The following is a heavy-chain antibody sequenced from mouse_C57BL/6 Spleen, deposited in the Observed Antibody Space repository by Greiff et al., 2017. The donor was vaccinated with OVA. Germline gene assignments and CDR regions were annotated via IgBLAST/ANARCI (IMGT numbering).Heavy chain of an antibody. CDR3: ARRGLSPYFDY. CDR1: GYTFTDYY. J-gene: IGHJ2*01. V-gene: IGHV1-26*01. Sequence: EVQLQQSGPELVKPGASVKISCKASGYTFTDYYMNWVKQSHGKSLEWIGDINPNNGGTSYNQKFKGKATLTVDKSSSTAYMELRSLTSEDSAVYYCARRGLSPYFDYWGQGTTLTVSS. D-gene: IGHD3-1*01. CDR2: INPNNGGT.